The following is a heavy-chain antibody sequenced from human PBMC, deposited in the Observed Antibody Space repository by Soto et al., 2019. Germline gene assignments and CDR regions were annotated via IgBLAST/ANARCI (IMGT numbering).Heavy chain of an antibody. Sequence: SETLSLTCTVSCGSIRFSSYYWGWIRQPPGKGLEWIGSIYYSGSTYYNPSLKSRITISVDTSKNQFSLKLSSVTAADTAVYYCARQWVVEKIYSYGMDVWGQGTTVT. CDR2: IYYSGST. J-gene: IGHJ6*02. V-gene: IGHV4-39*01. CDR1: CGSIRFSSYY. CDR3: ARQWVVEKIYSYGMDV. D-gene: IGHD2-15*01.